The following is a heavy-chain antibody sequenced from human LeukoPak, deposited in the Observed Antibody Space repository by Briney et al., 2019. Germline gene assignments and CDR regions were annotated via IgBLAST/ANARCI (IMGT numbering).Heavy chain of an antibody. Sequence: SETLSLTCTVSGGSISSGGYYWSWIRQHPGKGLEWIGYIYYSGSTNYNPSLKSRVTISVDTSKNQFSLKLSSVTAADTAVYYCARDNWNYGSSMDVWGQGTTVTVSS. CDR1: GGSISSGGYY. J-gene: IGHJ6*02. CDR3: ARDNWNYGSSMDV. D-gene: IGHD1-7*01. CDR2: IYYSGST. V-gene: IGHV4-61*08.